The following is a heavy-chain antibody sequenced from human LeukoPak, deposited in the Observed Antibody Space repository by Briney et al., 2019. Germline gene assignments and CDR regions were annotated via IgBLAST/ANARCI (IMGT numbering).Heavy chain of an antibody. Sequence: GGSLRLSCAASGFTFRSYAMHWVRQAPGKGLEWVAVISYDGSSKYYTDSVKGRFTISRDNSNNTLYLQMNSLRAEDTAVYYCAKDLGLTWELEPLDYWGQGTLVTVSS. D-gene: IGHD1-26*01. V-gene: IGHV3-30*18. CDR3: AKDLGLTWELEPLDY. CDR1: GFTFRSYA. J-gene: IGHJ4*02. CDR2: ISYDGSSK.